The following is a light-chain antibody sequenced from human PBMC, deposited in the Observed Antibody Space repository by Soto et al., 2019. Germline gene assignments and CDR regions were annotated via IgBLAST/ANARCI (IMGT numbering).Light chain of an antibody. J-gene: IGLJ2*01. Sequence: VPDRFSGSKSGTSASLAITGLQAEDEADYYCQSYDSSLSALVFGGGTKLTVL. V-gene: IGLV1-40*01. CDR3: QSYDSSLSALV.